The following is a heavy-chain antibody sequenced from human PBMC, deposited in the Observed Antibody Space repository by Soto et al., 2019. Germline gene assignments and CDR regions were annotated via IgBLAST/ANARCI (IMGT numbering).Heavy chain of an antibody. Sequence: GESLKISCKGSGYNFTNYWISWVRQMPGKGLERMGRIDPSDSYTNYSPSFQGHVTISADKSISTAYLQWSSLKASDTAMYYCARRICSGGSCFDVFDIWGQGTMVTVSS. J-gene: IGHJ3*02. CDR1: GYNFTNYW. CDR3: ARRICSGGSCFDVFDI. CDR2: IDPSDSYT. V-gene: IGHV5-10-1*01. D-gene: IGHD2-15*01.